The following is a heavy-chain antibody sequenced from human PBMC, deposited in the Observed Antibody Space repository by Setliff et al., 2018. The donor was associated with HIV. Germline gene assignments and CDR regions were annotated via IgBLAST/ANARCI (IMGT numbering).Heavy chain of an antibody. CDR3: ARDTENVFISGHRYFDY. CDR1: GYTFTDHY. Sequence: ASVQVSCKASGYTFTDHYMHWVRQAPGQGLEWMGRITPNSGGTNYARKFQDRVTMTRDTSISTAYMELSRLTSDDTAVYYCARDTENVFISGHRYFDYWGPGTLVTVSS. D-gene: IGHD6-19*01. J-gene: IGHJ4*02. V-gene: IGHV1-2*06. CDR2: ITPNSGGT.